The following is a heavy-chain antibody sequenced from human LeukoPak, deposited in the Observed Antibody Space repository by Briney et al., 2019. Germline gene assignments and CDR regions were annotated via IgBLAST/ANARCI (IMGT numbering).Heavy chain of an antibody. Sequence: ASVKVSCKASGYTFTSYEINWVRQATGQGLEWMGWMNPNSGNTGYAQKFQGRVTISRNTSISTAYMELSSLRSGDTAVYCAVAAAATRLGDAFDIWGQGTVVTVSS. CDR1: GYTFTSYE. V-gene: IGHV1-8*03. J-gene: IGHJ3*02. CDR3: AVAAAATRLGDAFDI. D-gene: IGHD6-13*01. CDR2: MNPNSGNT.